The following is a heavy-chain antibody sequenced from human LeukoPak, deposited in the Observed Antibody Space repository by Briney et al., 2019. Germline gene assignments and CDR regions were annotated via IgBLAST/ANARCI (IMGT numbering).Heavy chain of an antibody. CDR2: IWFDGSHQ. D-gene: IGHD6-13*01. V-gene: IGHV3-33*01. CDR3: ARDLPYSSSCLGFDP. Sequence: PGRSLRLSCAASGFXFSNYGIHWVRQAPGKGLEWVTVIWFDGSHQHYADSVRGRFTVSRDNSKNTLYLQMNSLRAEDTAVYYCARDLPYSSSCLGFDPWGQGTLVTVSS. J-gene: IGHJ5*02. CDR1: GFXFSNYG.